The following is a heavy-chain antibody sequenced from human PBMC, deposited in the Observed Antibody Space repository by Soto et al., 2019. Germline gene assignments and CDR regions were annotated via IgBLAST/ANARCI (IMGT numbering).Heavy chain of an antibody. V-gene: IGHV4-39*01. CDR1: GGSISSSSYY. CDR3: ARHGRNNIVGATTHWDY. CDR2: IYYSGST. J-gene: IGHJ4*02. D-gene: IGHD1-26*01. Sequence: QLQLQESGPGLVKPSETLSLTCTVSGGSISSSSYYWGWIRQPPGKGLEWIGSIYYSGSTYYNPSLKSRVTISVDTSKNQFSLKLSSVTAADTAVYYCARHGRNNIVGATTHWDYWAQGTLVTVSS.